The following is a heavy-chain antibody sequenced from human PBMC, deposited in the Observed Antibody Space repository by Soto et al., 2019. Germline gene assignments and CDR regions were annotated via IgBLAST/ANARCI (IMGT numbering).Heavy chain of an antibody. V-gene: IGHV4-31*03. D-gene: IGHD4-17*01. J-gene: IGHJ4*02. Sequence: PSETLSLTCTVSGGSISSGGYYWSWIRQHPGKGLEWIGYIYYSGSTYYNPSLKSRVTISVDTSKNQFSLKLSSVTAADTAVYYCASTVTTTLLFDYWGQGTLVTVSS. CDR1: GGSISSGGYY. CDR2: IYYSGST. CDR3: ASTVTTTLLFDY.